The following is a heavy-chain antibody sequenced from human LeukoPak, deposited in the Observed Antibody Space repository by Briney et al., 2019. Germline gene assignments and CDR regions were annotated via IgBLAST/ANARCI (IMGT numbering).Heavy chain of an antibody. V-gene: IGHV1-69*13. CDR2: IIPIFGTA. CDR3: ARSGLRFLDPYGMDV. J-gene: IGHJ6*02. CDR1: GGTFSSYA. D-gene: IGHD3-3*01. Sequence: SVKVSCKASGGTFSSYAISWVRQAPGQGLEWMGGIIPIFGTANYAQKFQGRVTITADESTSTAYMELRSLRSDDTAVYYCARSGLRFLDPYGMDVWGQGTTVTVSS.